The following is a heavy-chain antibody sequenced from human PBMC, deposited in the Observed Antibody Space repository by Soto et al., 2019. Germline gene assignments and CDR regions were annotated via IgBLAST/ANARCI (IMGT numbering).Heavy chain of an antibody. J-gene: IGHJ4*02. CDR3: ARSLADYTYGLFGY. V-gene: IGHV4-59*01. CDR1: GGSISSFY. CDR2: IYNTGST. Sequence: PSETLSLTCTVSGGSISSFYWSWIRQPPGKPLEWIGYIYNTGSTNYSPSLKSRVSISVDTSKNQFSLQLSSVTAADTAVYYCARSLADYTYGLFGYWGQGTLVTVSS. D-gene: IGHD4-4*01.